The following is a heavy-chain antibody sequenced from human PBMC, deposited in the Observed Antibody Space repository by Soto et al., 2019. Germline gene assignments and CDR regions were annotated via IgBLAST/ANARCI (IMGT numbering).Heavy chain of an antibody. J-gene: IGHJ6*02. CDR1: GGSISSSSYY. V-gene: IGHV4-39*01. CDR3: ARHEVAARRYGMDV. D-gene: IGHD6-6*01. CDR2: IYYSGST. Sequence: SETLSLTCTVSGGSISSSSYYWGWIRQPPGKGLGWIGSIYYSGSTYYNPSLKRRVTIAVDTSKNQFSLKLSSVTAAATAVYYCARHEVAARRYGMDVWAQGTRVS.